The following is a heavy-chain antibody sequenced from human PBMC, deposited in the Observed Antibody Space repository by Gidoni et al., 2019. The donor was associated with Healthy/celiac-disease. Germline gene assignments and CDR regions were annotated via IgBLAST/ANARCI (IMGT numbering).Heavy chain of an antibody. J-gene: IGHJ4*02. CDR3: AYLPYDSSGYYDSHYFDY. CDR2: ICWDDAK. CDR1: GFSRRTSGVG. V-gene: IGHV2-5*02. D-gene: IGHD3-22*01. Sequence: HITLKESGPTLVKSTQTLTRTCPFSGFSRRTSGVGSGWIRQPPGKALEWLALICWDDAKRYRPSLKSRLNITKATSKNQVVLTMTNMDPVDTATYYCAYLPYDSSGYYDSHYFDYWGQGTLVTVSS.